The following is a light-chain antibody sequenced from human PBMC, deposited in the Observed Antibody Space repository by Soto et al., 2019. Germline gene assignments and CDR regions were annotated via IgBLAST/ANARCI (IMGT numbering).Light chain of an antibody. Sequence: QSVLTQPASVSGSPGQSITISCTGTSSDVGRYNYVSWYQHHPGKAPKLMIYDVSNRPSGVSNRFSGSKSGNTASLTISGLQAEDEADYYCSSYTTSNNLVFGGGTQLTVL. V-gene: IGLV2-14*03. J-gene: IGLJ2*01. CDR1: SSDVGRYNY. CDR2: DVS. CDR3: SSYTTSNNLV.